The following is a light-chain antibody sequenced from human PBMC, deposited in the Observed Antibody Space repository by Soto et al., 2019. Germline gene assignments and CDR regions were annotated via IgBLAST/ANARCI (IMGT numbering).Light chain of an antibody. CDR1: QSPSTW. Sequence: DIQMTQSPSTLSASVGDRVTITCRASQSPSTWLSWYQQSPGKTPKLLISEASKLQSGVPSRFSGSGSGTEFALTISSLQPHDFATYYCQQYITYPYAFGQGTQVQIK. J-gene: IGKJ1*01. CDR3: QQYITYPYA. V-gene: IGKV1-5*03. CDR2: EAS.